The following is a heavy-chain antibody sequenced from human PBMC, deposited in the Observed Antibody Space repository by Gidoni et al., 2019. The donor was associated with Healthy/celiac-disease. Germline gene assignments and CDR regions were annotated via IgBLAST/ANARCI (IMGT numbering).Heavy chain of an antibody. J-gene: IGHJ4*02. Sequence: QVQLQEPGPGLVKPSETLSLTCTVSGCSISSYYWSWIRQPPGKGLEWIGYIYYSGSTNYNPSLKSRVTISVDTSKNQFSLKLSSVTAADTAVYYCARFTSGDGYNFGFDYWGQGTLVTVSS. CDR1: GCSISSYY. CDR2: IYYSGST. D-gene: IGHD5-12*01. V-gene: IGHV4-59*01. CDR3: ARFTSGDGYNFGFDY.